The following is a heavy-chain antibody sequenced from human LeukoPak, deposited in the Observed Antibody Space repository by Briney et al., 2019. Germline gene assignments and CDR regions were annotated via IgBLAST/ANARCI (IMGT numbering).Heavy chain of an antibody. V-gene: IGHV3-11*04. CDR1: GFTFSDYY. D-gene: IGHD3-10*01. Sequence: GGSLRLSCAASGFTFSDYYMSWIRQAPGKGLEWVSYISGSGSTIYYADSVKGRFTISRDNSKNTLFLQMNSLRAEDTAVYYCAKDRRAAYYYEAFDIWGQGTMVTVSS. CDR3: AKDRRAAYYYEAFDI. CDR2: ISGSGSTI. J-gene: IGHJ3*02.